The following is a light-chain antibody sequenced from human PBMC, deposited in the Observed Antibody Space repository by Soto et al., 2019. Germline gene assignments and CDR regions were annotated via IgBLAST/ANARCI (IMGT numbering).Light chain of an antibody. J-gene: IGLJ1*01. V-gene: IGLV2-14*01. CDR2: EVT. CDR1: SSDVGGYDY. CDR3: SSHTSGSTRV. Sequence: QSALTQPASVSGSPGQSNAISCTGTSSDVGGYDYVSWYQQQPDKAPKLMIYEVTKRPSGVSNRFSGSKSGNTASLTISGLQAEDEADYYCSSHTSGSTRVFGTGTKLTVL.